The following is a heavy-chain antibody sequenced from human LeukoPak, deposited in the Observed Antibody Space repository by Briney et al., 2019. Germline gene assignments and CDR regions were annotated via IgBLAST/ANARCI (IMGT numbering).Heavy chain of an antibody. J-gene: IGHJ4*02. CDR1: GLTFSSYW. D-gene: IGHD5-18*01. CDR2: IKQEGSEK. CDR3: ARDPWIRAFDY. V-gene: IGHV3-7*01. Sequence: GGSLRLSCAVSGLTFSSYWMNWARKAPGKGLGWVANIKQEGSEKYYVDSVKGRFTISRDNAKNSLYLQMNSLRAEDTAVYYCARDPWIRAFDYWGQGTLVTVSS.